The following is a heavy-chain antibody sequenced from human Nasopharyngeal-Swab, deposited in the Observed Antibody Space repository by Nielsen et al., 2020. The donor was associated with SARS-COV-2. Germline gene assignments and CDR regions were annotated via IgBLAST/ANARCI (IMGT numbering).Heavy chain of an antibody. CDR1: GASITSSSYS. CDR2: VINHGTH. CDR3: ARQRPHSTGDKKGFDF. D-gene: IGHD7-27*01. J-gene: IGHJ4*02. V-gene: IGHV4-39*01. Sequence: SETLSLTCIVSGASITSSSYSWGWIRQPPGKGLEYIGSVINHGTHDYNQSLKSRVSMSVDTSKNQFSLNLNSVTAADAAVYFCARQRPHSTGDKKGFDFWGQGTLVTVSS.